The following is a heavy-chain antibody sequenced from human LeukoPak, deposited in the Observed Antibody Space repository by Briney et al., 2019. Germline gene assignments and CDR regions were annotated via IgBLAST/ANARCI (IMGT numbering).Heavy chain of an antibody. V-gene: IGHV1-2*06. J-gene: IGHJ4*02. CDR3: ARDYCSSTSCLFDY. Sequence: ASVKVSCKASGYSFTGYHMHWVRQAPGQGLEWMGRINPNSGDTNYAQKFQGRVAMTRDTSISTAFMELTRLRSDDTAVYYCARDYCSSTSCLFDYWGQGTLVTVSS. D-gene: IGHD2-2*01. CDR2: INPNSGDT. CDR1: GYSFTGYH.